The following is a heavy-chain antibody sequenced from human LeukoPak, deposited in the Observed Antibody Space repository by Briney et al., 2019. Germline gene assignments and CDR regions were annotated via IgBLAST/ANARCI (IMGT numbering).Heavy chain of an antibody. Sequence: PSETPSLTCTVSGGSISSYYWSWIRQPPGKGLEWIGYIYYSGSTNYNPSLKSRVTISVDTSKNQFSLKLSSVTAADTAVYYCARVGLKDSSGYYYPFDYWGQGTLVTVSS. V-gene: IGHV4-59*01. J-gene: IGHJ4*02. CDR3: ARVGLKDSSGYYYPFDY. CDR1: GGSISSYY. CDR2: IYYSGST. D-gene: IGHD3-22*01.